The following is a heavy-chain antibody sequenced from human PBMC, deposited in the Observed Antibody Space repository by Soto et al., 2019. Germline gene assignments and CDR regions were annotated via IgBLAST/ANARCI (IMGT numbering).Heavy chain of an antibody. D-gene: IGHD3-9*01. CDR1: GFTFSSYS. V-gene: IGHV3-21*01. CDR2: ISSSSSYI. J-gene: IGHJ3*02. Sequence: PGGSLRLSCAASGFTFSSYSMNWVRQAPGKGLEWVSSISSSSSYIYYADSVKGRLTISRDNAKNSLYLQMNSLRAEDTAVYYCARDFLRYFDWLSEDAFDIWGQGTMVTVSS. CDR3: ARDFLRYFDWLSEDAFDI.